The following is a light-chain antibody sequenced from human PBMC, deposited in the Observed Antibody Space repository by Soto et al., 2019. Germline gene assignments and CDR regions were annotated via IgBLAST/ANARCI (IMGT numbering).Light chain of an antibody. CDR1: NIGSES. J-gene: IGLJ1*01. CDR3: QAWYSSTDLYV. Sequence: SYDLTQPPSVSVAPGQTARITCGGNNIGSESVHWYQQRPGQAPVLVVYDDSDRPSGIPERFSGSNSANTATLTISRVEAGDEADYYCQAWYSSTDLYVFGSGTKVTV. V-gene: IGLV3-21*02. CDR2: DDS.